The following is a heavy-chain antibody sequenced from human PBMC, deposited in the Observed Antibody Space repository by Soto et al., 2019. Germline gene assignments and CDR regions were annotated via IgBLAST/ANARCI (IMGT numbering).Heavy chain of an antibody. CDR3: AKELPHGSVTPLGHR. CDR2: ISISGGVT. J-gene: IGHJ1*01. CDR1: GFPFSAYA. Sequence: EVQLLESGGALVQPGGSLRLSCEASGFPFSAYAMSWVRQAPGKGLEWVSYISISGGVTYYAGSLKGRFTVSRDNSKNTLLLGMHSLRAEDTAVYYCAKELPHGSVTPLGHRWGQGSLVTVSS. V-gene: IGHV3-23*01. D-gene: IGHD3-10*01.